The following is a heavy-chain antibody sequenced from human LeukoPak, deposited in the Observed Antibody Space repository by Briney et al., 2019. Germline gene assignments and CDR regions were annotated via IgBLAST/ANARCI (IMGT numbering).Heavy chain of an antibody. D-gene: IGHD2-21*02. J-gene: IGHJ4*02. V-gene: IGHV3-11*01. Sequence: GGSLRLSCAASGFTFSDYYMSWIRQAPGKGLEWLSYIRSSGTITYYADSVVGRFTISRDNAKNSLYLQMNSLRAEDTAVYYCARGIGVTGLTAAYWGQGTLVTVSS. CDR1: GFTFSDYY. CDR3: ARGIGVTGLTAAY. CDR2: IRSSGTIT.